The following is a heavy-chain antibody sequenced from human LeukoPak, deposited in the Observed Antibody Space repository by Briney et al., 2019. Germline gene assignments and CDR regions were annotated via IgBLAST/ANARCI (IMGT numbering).Heavy chain of an antibody. D-gene: IGHD5-24*01. CDR2: INPNSGGT. CDR3: ARERDGYNLYYFDY. CDR1: GYTFTGYY. V-gene: IGHV1-2*02. J-gene: IGHJ4*02. Sequence: ASVKVSCKASGYTFTGYYMHWVRQAPGQGLEWMGWINPNSGGTNYAQKFQGRVTMTRDTSISTAYMELSRLRSDDTAVYYCARERDGYNLYYFDYWGQGTLVTVSS.